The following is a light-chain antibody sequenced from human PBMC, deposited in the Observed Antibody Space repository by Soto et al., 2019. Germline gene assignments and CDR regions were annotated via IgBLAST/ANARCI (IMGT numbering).Light chain of an antibody. CDR1: SPNVGTNP. CDR2: TNS. CDR3: ATWDDNVYV. V-gene: IGLV1-44*01. J-gene: IGLJ1*01. Sequence: QSVLAHPPSASWTPGHTVTISCSISSPNVGTNPVAWYQQLPGTAPKLLIYTNSQRPLGVPVRFSGSKSGTSASLAISGLQSEHEGHYYCATWDDNVYVFGTGTKVTVL.